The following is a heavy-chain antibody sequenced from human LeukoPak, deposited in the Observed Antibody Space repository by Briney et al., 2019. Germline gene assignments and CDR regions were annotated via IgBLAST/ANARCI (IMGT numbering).Heavy chain of an antibody. V-gene: IGHV4-34*01. CDR3: ARGKRAGLDY. J-gene: IGHJ4*02. Sequence: PSETLSLTCAVYGGSFSGYYWSWIRQPPGKGLEWIGEINHSGSTNYNPSLKSRVTISVDTSKNQFSLKLSSVAAADTAVYYCARGKRAGLDYWGQGTLVTVSS. CDR1: GGSFSGYY. D-gene: IGHD6-19*01. CDR2: INHSGST.